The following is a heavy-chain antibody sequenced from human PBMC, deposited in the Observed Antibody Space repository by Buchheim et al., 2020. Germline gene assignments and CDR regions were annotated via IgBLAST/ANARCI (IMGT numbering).Heavy chain of an antibody. Sequence: EVQLVESGGGLVQPGGSLRLSCAASGFSFSSYSMNWVRQAPGKGLEWVSYIISSSRTIHYTDSVKGRFTISRDNAKNSLYLQMNSLRAEDTAVYYCARKVDSSGWDNNWFDPWGQGTL. CDR2: IISSSRTI. V-gene: IGHV3-48*01. D-gene: IGHD6-19*01. CDR3: ARKVDSSGWDNNWFDP. J-gene: IGHJ5*02. CDR1: GFSFSSYS.